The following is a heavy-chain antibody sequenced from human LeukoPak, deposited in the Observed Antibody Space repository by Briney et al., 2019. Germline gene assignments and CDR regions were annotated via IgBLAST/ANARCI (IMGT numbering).Heavy chain of an antibody. CDR1: GGSISSGGYY. D-gene: IGHD3-22*01. V-gene: IGHV4-31*03. J-gene: IGHJ4*02. CDR3: ARADYDSSGFTDY. Sequence: SETLSLTCTVSGGSISSGGYYWRWIRQHPGKGLEWIGYIYYSGSTYYNPSLKSRVTISVDTSKNQFSLKLSSVTAADTAVYYCARADYDSSGFTDYWGQGTLVTVSS. CDR2: IYYSGST.